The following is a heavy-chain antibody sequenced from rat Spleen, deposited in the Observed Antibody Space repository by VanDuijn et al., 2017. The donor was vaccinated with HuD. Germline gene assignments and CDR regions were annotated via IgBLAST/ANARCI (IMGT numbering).Heavy chain of an antibody. CDR1: GYSITSNY. D-gene: IGHD1-9*01. CDR2: RSYSGST. CDR3: ARRHYGYTDYFDY. J-gene: IGHJ2*01. V-gene: IGHV3-1*01. Sequence: EVQLQESGPGLVKPSQSLSLTCSVTGYSITSNYWGWIRKFPGNKMEWMGYRSYSGSTSYNPSLKSRISITRDTSKNQFFLQLNSVTTEDTATYYCARRHYGYTDYFDYWGQGVMVTVSS.